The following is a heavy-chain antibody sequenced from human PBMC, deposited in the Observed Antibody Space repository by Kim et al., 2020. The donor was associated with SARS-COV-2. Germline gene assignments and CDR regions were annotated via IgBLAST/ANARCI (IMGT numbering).Heavy chain of an antibody. V-gene: IGHV6-1*01. CDR3: ARDMGYSGYDWVDYFDY. Sequence: VKSRITINPDTSKNQFSLQLNSVTPEDTAVYYCARDMGYSGYDWVDYFDYWGQGTLVTVSS. J-gene: IGHJ4*02. D-gene: IGHD5-12*01.